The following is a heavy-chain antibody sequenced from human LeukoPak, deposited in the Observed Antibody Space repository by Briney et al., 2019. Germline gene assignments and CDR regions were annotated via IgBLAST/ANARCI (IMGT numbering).Heavy chain of an antibody. CDR3: ARLITFGGVIIRAYYFDY. CDR1: GGSFSGYY. J-gene: IGHJ4*02. V-gene: IGHV4-34*01. D-gene: IGHD3-16*01. Sequence: SETLSLTCAVYGGSFSGYYWSWIRQPPGKGLEWIGEINHSGSTNYNPSLKSRVTISVDTSKNQFSLKLSSVTAADTAVYYYARLITFGGVIIRAYYFDYWGQGTLVTVSS. CDR2: INHSGST.